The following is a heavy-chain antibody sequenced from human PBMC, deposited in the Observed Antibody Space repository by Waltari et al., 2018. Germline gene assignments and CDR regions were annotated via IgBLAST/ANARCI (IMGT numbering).Heavy chain of an antibody. CDR3: ATESGGDYAFDS. J-gene: IGHJ4*02. V-gene: IGHV3-33*01. D-gene: IGHD4-17*01. CDR1: GFIFSNYG. Sequence: QVQLVESGGGVVQPGRSLRLSCAASGFIFSNYGMHWVRQAPGKGLEWVALIWYDGNNKYYSESVQGRFTISRDNSKNTLYLQMNSLRAEDTAVYYCATESGGDYAFDSWGQGALVTVSS. CDR2: IWYDGNNK.